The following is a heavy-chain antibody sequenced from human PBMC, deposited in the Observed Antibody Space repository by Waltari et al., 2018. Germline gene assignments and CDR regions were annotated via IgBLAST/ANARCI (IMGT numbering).Heavy chain of an antibody. D-gene: IGHD3-9*01. CDR2: INPNRGGT. J-gene: IGHJ4*02. V-gene: IGHV1-2*02. Sequence: QVQLVQSGAEVKKPGASVKVSCKASGYTFTGYYMHWVRQAPGQGLEWMGWINPNRGGTNYAQKFQGRVTMTRDTSISTAYMELSRLRSDDTAVYYCARSYYDILTGYYYYFDYWGQGTLVTVSS. CDR3: ARSYYDILTGYYYYFDY. CDR1: GYTFTGYY.